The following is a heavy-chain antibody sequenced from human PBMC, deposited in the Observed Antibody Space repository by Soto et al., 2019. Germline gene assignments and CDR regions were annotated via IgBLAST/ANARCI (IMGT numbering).Heavy chain of an antibody. J-gene: IGHJ5*02. D-gene: IGHD6-19*01. CDR1: GFTFSSYA. V-gene: IGHV3-30-3*01. Sequence: QVQLVESGGGVVQPGRSLRLSCAASGFTFSSYAMHWVRQAPGKGLEWVAVISYDGSNKYYADSVKGRFPISRDNSKNTLYLQMNSLRAEDTAVYYCARAGIAVVPFNWFDPWGQGTLVTVSS. CDR3: ARAGIAVVPFNWFDP. CDR2: ISYDGSNK.